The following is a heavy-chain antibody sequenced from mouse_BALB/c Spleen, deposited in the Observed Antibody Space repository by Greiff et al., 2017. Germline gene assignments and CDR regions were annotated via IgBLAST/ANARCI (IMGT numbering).Heavy chain of an antibody. Sequence: DVKLVESGGGLVQPGGSRKLSCAASGFTFSSFGMHWVRQAPEKGLEWVAYISSGSSTIYYADTVKGRFTISRDNPKNTLFLQMTSLRSEDTAMYYCARGDYYGSSPRSMDYWGQGTSVTVSS. J-gene: IGHJ4*01. D-gene: IGHD1-1*01. CDR1: GFTFSSFG. V-gene: IGHV5-17*02. CDR2: ISSGSSTI. CDR3: ARGDYYGSSPRSMDY.